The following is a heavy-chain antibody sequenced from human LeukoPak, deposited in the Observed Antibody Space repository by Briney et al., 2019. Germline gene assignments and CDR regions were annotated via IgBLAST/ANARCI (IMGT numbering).Heavy chain of an antibody. V-gene: IGHV3-7*01. D-gene: IGHD6-13*01. CDR1: GFTFSTYW. CDR3: ARDSAGNAY. J-gene: IGHJ4*02. Sequence: GGSLRLSCAASGFTFSTYWMSWVRQAPGKGLEWVANIKQDGSEKYYVDSVKGRFTISRDNAKNSLYLQMNRLRAEDTAMYYCARDSAGNAYWGQGTLVTVS. CDR2: IKQDGSEK.